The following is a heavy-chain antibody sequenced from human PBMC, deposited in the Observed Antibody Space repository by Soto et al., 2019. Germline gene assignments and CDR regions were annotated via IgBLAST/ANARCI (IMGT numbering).Heavy chain of an antibody. V-gene: IGHV2-5*01. CDR3: AHHTITPATNWFDP. D-gene: IGHD2-2*01. Sequence: SGPPLVNPTQTLTLTCTFSGFSLTTSGVGVGWIRQPPGKALEWLALIYWNDDKRYSPSLRGRLTITKDTSKNQVVLAMTNMDPVDTATYYCAHHTITPATNWFDPWGLGTLVTVSS. CDR1: GFSLTTSGVG. J-gene: IGHJ5*02. CDR2: IYWNDDK.